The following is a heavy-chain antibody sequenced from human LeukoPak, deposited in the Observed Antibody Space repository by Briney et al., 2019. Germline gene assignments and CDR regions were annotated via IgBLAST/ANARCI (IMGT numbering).Heavy chain of an antibody. CDR3: ARTLKWFGDYKGYFDY. CDR2: INHSGST. J-gene: IGHJ4*02. D-gene: IGHD3-10*01. V-gene: IGHV4-34*01. Sequence: PSETLSLTCAVYGGSFSGYYWSWIRQPPGKGLDWIGEINHSGSTNYNPSLKSRVTISVDTSKNQFSLKLSSVTAADTAVYYCARTLKWFGDYKGYFDYWGQGTLVTVSS. CDR1: GGSFSGYY.